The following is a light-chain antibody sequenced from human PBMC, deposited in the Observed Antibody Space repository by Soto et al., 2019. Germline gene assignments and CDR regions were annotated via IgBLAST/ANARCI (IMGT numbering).Light chain of an antibody. CDR1: QDINNY. Sequence: DIQMTQSPSSLSASVGDRVTITCQASQDINNYLNWYHQKPGKAPKLLIYDASNLETGVPSRFSGSGSGTDFTFTISSLQPEDIATYYCQQYDNLLTFGGGTKVEIK. V-gene: IGKV1-33*01. CDR2: DAS. J-gene: IGKJ4*01. CDR3: QQYDNLLT.